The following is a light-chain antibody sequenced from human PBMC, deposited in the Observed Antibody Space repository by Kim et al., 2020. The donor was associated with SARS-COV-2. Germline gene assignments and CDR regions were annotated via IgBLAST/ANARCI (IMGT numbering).Light chain of an antibody. Sequence: PGARATLSCRVSQSVSSTYLAWYQQKPGQAPRLLIYGASTRATGIPDRFTGSGSGTDFTLTISRLEPEDFAVYYCQHYGTSRLFTFGPGTKVEIK. CDR1: QSVSSTY. CDR2: GAS. CDR3: QHYGTSRLFT. V-gene: IGKV3-20*01. J-gene: IGKJ3*01.